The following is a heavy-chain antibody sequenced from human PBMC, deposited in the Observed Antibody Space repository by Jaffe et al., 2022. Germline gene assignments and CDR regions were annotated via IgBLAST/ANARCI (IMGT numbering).Heavy chain of an antibody. CDR2: IYTSGST. J-gene: IGHJ3*02. CDR1: GGSISSGSYY. D-gene: IGHD1-1*01. CDR3: ARVGGLGTTGFDAFDI. V-gene: IGHV4-61*02. Sequence: QVQLQESGPGLVKPSQTLSLTCTVSGGSISSGSYYWSWIRQPAGKGLEWIGRIYTSGSTNYNPSLKSRVTISVDTSKNQFSLKLSSVTAADTAVYYCARVGGLGTTGFDAFDIWGQGTMVTVSS.